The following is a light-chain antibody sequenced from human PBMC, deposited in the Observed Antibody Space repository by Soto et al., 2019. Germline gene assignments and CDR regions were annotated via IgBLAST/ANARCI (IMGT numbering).Light chain of an antibody. J-gene: IGLJ2*01. CDR1: NIGGKS. V-gene: IGLV3-21*02. CDR3: QAWDSSSDHVV. Sequence: SYELTQVPSVSVAPGQTARITCEGNNIGGKSVHWYQQTPGRAPVLVVYNDSDRPSGIPERFSGSNPGNTATLTISRVEAEDEDDYYCQAWDSSSDHVVFGGGTKLTV. CDR2: NDS.